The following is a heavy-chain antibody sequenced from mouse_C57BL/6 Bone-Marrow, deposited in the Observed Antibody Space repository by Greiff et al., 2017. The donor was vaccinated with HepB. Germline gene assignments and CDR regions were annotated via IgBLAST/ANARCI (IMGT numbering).Heavy chain of an antibody. J-gene: IGHJ2*01. CDR2: INPYNGGT. V-gene: IGHV1-19*01. Sequence: EVQLQQSGPVLVKPGASVKMSCKASGYTFTDYYMNWVKQSHGKSLEWIGVINPYNGGTSYNQKFKGKATLTVDKSSSTAYMELNSLTSEDSAVYYCARKYYGSSRFDYWGQGTTLTVSS. CDR1: GYTFTDYY. CDR3: ARKYYGSSRFDY. D-gene: IGHD1-1*01.